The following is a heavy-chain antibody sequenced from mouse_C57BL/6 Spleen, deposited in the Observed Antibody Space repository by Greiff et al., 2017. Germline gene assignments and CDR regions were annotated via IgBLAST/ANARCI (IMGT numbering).Heavy chain of an antibody. Sequence: EVQGVESGGGLVKPGGSLKLSCAASGFTFSSYTMSWVRQTPEKRLEWVATISGGGGNTYYPDSVKGRFTISRDNAKNTLYLQMSSLRSEDTALYYCARHRKSSYEEYAMDYWGQGTSVTVSS. V-gene: IGHV5-9*01. CDR1: GFTFSSYT. J-gene: IGHJ4*01. CDR2: ISGGGGNT. D-gene: IGHD1-1*01. CDR3: ARHRKSSYEEYAMDY.